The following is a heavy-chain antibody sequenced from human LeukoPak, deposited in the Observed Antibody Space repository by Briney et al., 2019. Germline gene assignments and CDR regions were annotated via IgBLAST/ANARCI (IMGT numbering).Heavy chain of an antibody. CDR1: GFTFGSYW. CDR2: INSDGSST. Sequence: PGGSLRLSCAASGFTFGSYWMHWVRQVPGKGLVWVSRINSDGSSTSYADSVKGRFTISRDNAKNTLYLQMNSLRAEDTAMYYCARMRVVAGTIGYGMDVWGQGTTVTVS. D-gene: IGHD6-19*01. CDR3: ARMRVVAGTIGYGMDV. J-gene: IGHJ6*02. V-gene: IGHV3-74*01.